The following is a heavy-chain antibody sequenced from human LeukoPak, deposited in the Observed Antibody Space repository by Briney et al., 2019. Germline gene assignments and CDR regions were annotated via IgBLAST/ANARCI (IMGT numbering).Heavy chain of an antibody. CDR2: IKTDGSST. V-gene: IGHV3-74*01. CDR1: GFTFIGYW. CDR3: VRELSRDSSR. J-gene: IGHJ4*02. D-gene: IGHD3-22*01. Sequence: GGSLRLSCAASGFTFIGYWMNWVRQVPGKGLVWLSRIKTDGSSTDYADSVKGRFTISRDNAKNTLYLQMNSLRGEDTAVYYCVRELSRDSSRWGQGTLVTVSS.